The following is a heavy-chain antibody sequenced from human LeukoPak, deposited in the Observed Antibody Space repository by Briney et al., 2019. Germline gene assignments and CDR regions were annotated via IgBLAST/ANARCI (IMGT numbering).Heavy chain of an antibody. Sequence: GGSLRLSCAASRFTFSSYEMNWVRQAPGKGLEWVAFIRYDGSNKYYADSVKGRFTISRDNSKNTLYLQMNSLRAEDTAVYYCAKDYCSSTSCYATYWGQGTLVTVSS. D-gene: IGHD2-2*01. J-gene: IGHJ4*02. V-gene: IGHV3-30*02. CDR3: AKDYCSSTSCYATY. CDR2: IRYDGSNK. CDR1: RFTFSSYE.